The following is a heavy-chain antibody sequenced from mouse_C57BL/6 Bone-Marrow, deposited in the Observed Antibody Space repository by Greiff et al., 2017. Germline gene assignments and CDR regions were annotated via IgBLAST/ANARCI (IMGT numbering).Heavy chain of an antibody. CDR3: ARAYDYDEAMDY. D-gene: IGHD2-4*01. V-gene: IGHV1-76*01. J-gene: IGHJ4*01. CDR2: IYPGSGNT. CDR1: GYTFTDYY. Sequence: VQLQQSGAELVRPGASVKLSCKASGYTFTDYYINWVKQRPGQGLEWIARIYPGSGNTYYNEKFKGKATLTAEKSSSTAYMQLSSLTSEDSAVSFCARAYDYDEAMDYWGQGTSVTVSS.